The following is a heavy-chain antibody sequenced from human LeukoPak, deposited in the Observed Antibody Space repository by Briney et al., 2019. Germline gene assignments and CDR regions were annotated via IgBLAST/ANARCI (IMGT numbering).Heavy chain of an antibody. V-gene: IGHV3-74*01. D-gene: IGHD6-6*01. CDR1: GFTFKLYW. J-gene: IGHJ6*03. CDR2: INDDGSDT. CDR3: AKGGSAVNYYYYMDV. Sequence: GGSLRLSCAASGFTFKLYWMHWVRQVPGKRPVWVSRINDDGSDTIYADSVRGRFAISRDDAKNTVYLQMNNLRAEDTAVYYCAKGGSAVNYYYYMDVWGKGTTVTVSS.